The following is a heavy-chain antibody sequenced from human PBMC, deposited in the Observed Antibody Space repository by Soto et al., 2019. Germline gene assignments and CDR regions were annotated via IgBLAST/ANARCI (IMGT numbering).Heavy chain of an antibody. CDR1: GAAIDSHY. CDR3: ARSFMVPVDSFDS. J-gene: IGHJ4*02. CDR2: VFYSGST. D-gene: IGHD3-10*01. V-gene: IGHV4-59*11. Sequence: QVQLQESGPGLVKPSETLSLTCTVSGAAIDSHYWSWIRQPPGKGLEWIGQVFYSGSTNYNPSLKSRVTISITTSTKQFSLKLTSVRAADTAVYYCARSFMVPVDSFDSWGQGTLVTVSS.